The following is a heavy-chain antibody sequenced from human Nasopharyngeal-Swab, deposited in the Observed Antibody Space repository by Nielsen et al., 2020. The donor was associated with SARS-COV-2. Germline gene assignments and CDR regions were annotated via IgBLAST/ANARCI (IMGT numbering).Heavy chain of an antibody. D-gene: IGHD6-19*01. CDR1: GYTFTGYY. J-gene: IGHJ4*02. V-gene: IGHV1-2*04. Sequence: ASVKVPCKASGYTFTGYYMHWVRQAPGQGLEWMGWINPNSGGTNYAQKFQGWVTMTRDTSISTAYMELSRLRSDDTAVYYCARDFRTTGYSSGCLRYWGQGTLVTVSS. CDR2: INPNSGGT. CDR3: ARDFRTTGYSSGCLRY.